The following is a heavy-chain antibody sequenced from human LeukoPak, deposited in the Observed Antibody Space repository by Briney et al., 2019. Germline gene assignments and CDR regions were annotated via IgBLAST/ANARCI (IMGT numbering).Heavy chain of an antibody. CDR3: ARDERGYYDSSGHTPDY. CDR2: INSDGSST. Sequence: QPGGSLRLSCAASGFTFSSYWMHWVRQAPGKGLVWVSRINSDGSSTSYADSVKGRFTISRDNAKNTLYLQMNSLRAEDTAVYYCARDERGYYDSSGHTPDYWGQGTLVTVSS. CDR1: GFTFSSYW. D-gene: IGHD3-22*01. J-gene: IGHJ4*02. V-gene: IGHV3-74*01.